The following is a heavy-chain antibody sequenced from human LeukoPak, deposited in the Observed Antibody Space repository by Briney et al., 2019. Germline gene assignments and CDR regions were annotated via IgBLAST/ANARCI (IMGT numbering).Heavy chain of an antibody. J-gene: IGHJ3*02. CDR2: IYTSGST. Sequence: SETLSLTCTVSGGSISSYYWSWIRQPAGKGLEWIGRIYTSGSTNYNPSLKSRVTMSVDTSKNQFSLKLSSVTAADTAVYYCARSMPYSSGWYLGDALDIWGQGTMVTVSS. D-gene: IGHD6-19*01. V-gene: IGHV4-4*07. CDR3: ARSMPYSSGWYLGDALDI. CDR1: GGSISSYY.